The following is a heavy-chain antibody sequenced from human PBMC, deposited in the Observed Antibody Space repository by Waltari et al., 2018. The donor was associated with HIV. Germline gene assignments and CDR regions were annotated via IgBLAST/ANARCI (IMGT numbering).Heavy chain of an antibody. CDR1: GGSISSSSYY. CDR2: LYYSGST. V-gene: IGHV4-39*01. Sequence: QLQLQESGPGLVKPSETLSLTCTVSGGSISSSSYYWGWIRQPPGKGLEWIGSLYYSGSTYSNPSLKSRVTISVYTSKNQFSLKLSSVTAADTAVYYCARAVQGYCSGGSCENYFDYWGQGTLVTVSS. CDR3: ARAVQGYCSGGSCENYFDY. D-gene: IGHD2-15*01. J-gene: IGHJ4*02.